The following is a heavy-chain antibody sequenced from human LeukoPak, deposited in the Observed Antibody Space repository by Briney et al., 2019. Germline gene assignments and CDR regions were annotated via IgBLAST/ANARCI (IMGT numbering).Heavy chain of an antibody. D-gene: IGHD6-6*01. CDR3: ARGSSNVAARNNWFDP. CDR1: GGSISSSSYY. CDR2: ISGSSSYI. J-gene: IGHJ5*02. V-gene: IGHV3-21*01. Sequence: PSETLSLTCTVSGGSISSSSYYWGWVRQAPGKGLEWVSSISGSSSYIYYADSMKGRFTISRDNGKNSLYLQMNSLRAEDTAVYFCARGSSNVAARNNWFDPWGQGTLVTVSS.